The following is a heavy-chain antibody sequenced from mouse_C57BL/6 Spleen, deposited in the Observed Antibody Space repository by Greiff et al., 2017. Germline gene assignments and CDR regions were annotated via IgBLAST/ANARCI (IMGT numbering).Heavy chain of an antibody. D-gene: IGHD2-10*01. CDR3: ARSPLLLSRDYAMDY. CDR2: IHPNSGST. CDR1: GYTFTSYW. V-gene: IGHV1-64*01. Sequence: VQLQQPGAELVKPGASVKLSCKASGYTFTSYWMHWVKQRPGQGLEWIGMIHPNSGSTNYNEKFKSKATLTVDKSSSTAYMQLSSLTAEDSAVYYCARSPLLLSRDYAMDYWGQGTSVTVSS. J-gene: IGHJ4*01.